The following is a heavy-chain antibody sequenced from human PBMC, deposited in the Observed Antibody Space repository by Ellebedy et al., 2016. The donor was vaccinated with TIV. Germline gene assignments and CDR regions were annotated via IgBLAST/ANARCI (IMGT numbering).Heavy chain of an antibody. Sequence: GESLKISCADSGVTFSDYYMSWIRQAPGKGLEWVSSIHNRATYTSYADSVKGRFTISRDDPKNSLYPQMNNLRADDTAVYYCACQVAATDRAFDVWGQGTVVTVSS. J-gene: IGHJ3*01. CDR2: IHNRATYT. CDR1: GVTFSDYY. V-gene: IGHV3-11*06. CDR3: ACQVAATDRAFDV. D-gene: IGHD6-19*01.